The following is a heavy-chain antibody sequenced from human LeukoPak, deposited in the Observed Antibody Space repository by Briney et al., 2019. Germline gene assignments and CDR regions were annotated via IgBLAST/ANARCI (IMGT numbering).Heavy chain of an antibody. D-gene: IGHD6-13*01. CDR2: INPSGGST. J-gene: IGHJ4*02. CDR3: ARDPSSSSWYSSFLDY. CDR1: GYTSTSYY. V-gene: IGHV1-46*01. Sequence: ASVKVSCKASGYTSTSYYMHWVRQAPGQGLEWMGIINPSGGSTSYAQKFQGRVTMTRDTSISTAYMELSSLRSEDTAVYYCARDPSSSSWYSSFLDYWGQGTLVTVSS.